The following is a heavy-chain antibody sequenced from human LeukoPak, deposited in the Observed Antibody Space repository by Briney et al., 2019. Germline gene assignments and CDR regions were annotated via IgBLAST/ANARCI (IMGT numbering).Heavy chain of an antibody. CDR3: AKGQNVVVTAIYFDY. CDR1: GFTFDDYA. V-gene: IGHV3-9*01. Sequence: SLRLSCAASGFTFDDYAMHWVRQAPGKGLEWVSGISWNSGSIGYADSVKGRFTISRDNAKNSLYLQMNRLRAEDTALYYCAKGQNVVVTAIYFDYWGQGTLVTVSS. CDR2: ISWNSGSI. D-gene: IGHD2-21*02. J-gene: IGHJ4*02.